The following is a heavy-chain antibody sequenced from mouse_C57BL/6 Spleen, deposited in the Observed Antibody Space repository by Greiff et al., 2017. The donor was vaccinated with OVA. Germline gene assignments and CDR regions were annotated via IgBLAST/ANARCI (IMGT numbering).Heavy chain of an antibody. CDR1: GYTFTSYW. CDR3: ARGGSNLYFAY. J-gene: IGHJ3*01. V-gene: IGHV1-61*01. D-gene: IGHD2-5*01. Sequence: VQLQQPGAELVRPGSSVKLSCKASGYTFTSYWMAWVKQRPGQGLEWIGNIYPSDSETHYNQKFKDKATLTVDKSSSTAYMQLSSLTSGDSAVYYCARGGSNLYFAYWGQGTLVTVSA. CDR2: IYPSDSET.